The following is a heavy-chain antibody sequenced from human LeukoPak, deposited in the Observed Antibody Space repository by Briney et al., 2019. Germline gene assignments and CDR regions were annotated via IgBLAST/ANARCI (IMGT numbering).Heavy chain of an antibody. J-gene: IGHJ5*02. CDR2: INHSGST. CDR1: GGSFSGYY. V-gene: IGHV4-34*01. Sequence: SETLSLTCAVYGGSFSGYYWSWIRQPPGKGLEWIGEINHSGSTNYNPSLKSRVTISVDTSTNQFSLKLSAVTPADTAVYYCARRGRSSTPNRSRGDAHSHPNWFDPWGQATLVTVSS. D-gene: IGHD6-13*01. CDR3: ARRGRSSTPNRSRGDAHSHPNWFDP.